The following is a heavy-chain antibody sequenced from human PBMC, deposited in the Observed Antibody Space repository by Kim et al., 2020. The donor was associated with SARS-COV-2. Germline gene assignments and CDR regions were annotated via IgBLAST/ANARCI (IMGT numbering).Heavy chain of an antibody. Sequence: SETLSLTCTVSGGSISSGGYYWSWIRQHPGKGLEWIGYIYYSGSTYYNPSLKSRVTISVDTSKNQFSLKLSSVTAADTAVYYCAGAASGGYYYDSSGYYVWGQGTLVNVSS. J-gene: IGHJ4*02. CDR2: IYYSGST. D-gene: IGHD3-22*01. CDR3: AGAASGGYYYDSSGYYV. CDR1: GGSISSGGYY. V-gene: IGHV4-31*03.